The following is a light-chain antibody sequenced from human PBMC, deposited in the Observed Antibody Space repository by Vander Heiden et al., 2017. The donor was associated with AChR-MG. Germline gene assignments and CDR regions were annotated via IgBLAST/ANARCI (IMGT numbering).Light chain of an antibody. V-gene: IGLV2-11*01. J-gene: IGLJ2*01. CDR3: CSYAGSYTYV. Sequence: QSGLTQPRSGSGAPGQSVTISCTGTSSDVGGYNYVSWYQQHPGKAPKLMIYDVSKRPSGVPDRFSGSKSGNTASLTISGLQAEDEADYYCCSYAGSYTYVFGGGTTLTVL. CDR2: DVS. CDR1: SSDVGGYNY.